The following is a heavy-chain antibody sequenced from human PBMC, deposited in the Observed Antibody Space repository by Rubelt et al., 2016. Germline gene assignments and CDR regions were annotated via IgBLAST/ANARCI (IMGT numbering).Heavy chain of an antibody. CDR2: INHSGST. CDR3: AGFGSSGYYPGAFDI. CDR1: GGSFSGYY. V-gene: IGHV4-34*01. Sequence: QVQLQQWGAGLLKPSETLSLTCAVYGGSFSGYYWSWIRQPPGKGLEWIGEINHSGSTNYNPSLKSRVTISVDTATNQFALKLSSATAADTAVYYCAGFGSSGYYPGAFDIWGQGTMVTVSS. J-gene: IGHJ3*02. D-gene: IGHD3-22*01.